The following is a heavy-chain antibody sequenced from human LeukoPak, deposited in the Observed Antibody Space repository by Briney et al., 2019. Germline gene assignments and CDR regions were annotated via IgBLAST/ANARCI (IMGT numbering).Heavy chain of an antibody. D-gene: IGHD3-22*01. CDR1: GGSFSGYY. V-gene: IGHV4-34*01. J-gene: IGHJ4*02. Sequence: SETLSLTCAVYGGSFSGYYWSWIRQPRVKGLEWIGEINHSGSTNYNPSLKSRVTISVDTSKNQFSLKLSSVTAADTAVYYCARAGDRSGYGDYWGQGTLVTVSS. CDR2: INHSGST. CDR3: ARAGDRSGYGDY.